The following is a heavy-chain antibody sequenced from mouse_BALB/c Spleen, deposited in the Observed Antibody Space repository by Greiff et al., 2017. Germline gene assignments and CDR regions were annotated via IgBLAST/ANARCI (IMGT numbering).Heavy chain of an antibody. V-gene: IGHV1S81*02. CDR2: INPSNGGT. CDR1: GYTFTSYY. Sequence: VQLQQPGAELVKPGASVKLSCKASGYTFTSYYMYWVKQRPGQGLEWIGGINPSNGGTNFNEKFKSKATLTVDKSSSTAYMQLSSLTSEDSAVYYCTRSGREGDYYAMDYWGQGTSVTVSS. D-gene: IGHD1-3*01. CDR3: TRSGREGDYYAMDY. J-gene: IGHJ4*01.